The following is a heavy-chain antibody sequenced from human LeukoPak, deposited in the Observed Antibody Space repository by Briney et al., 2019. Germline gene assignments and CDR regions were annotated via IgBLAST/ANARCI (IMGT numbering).Heavy chain of an antibody. V-gene: IGHV3-53*01. J-gene: IGHJ4*02. D-gene: IGHD3-22*01. Sequence: PGGSLSLSCAASGFTISSNYMAGVRQAPGKGLEWVSVIYSGGTIYYADSVKGRFTISRDNSKNTLYLQMNSLRAEDTAVYYCAREGSYDSSTMWYFDYWGQGTLVTVSS. CDR3: AREGSYDSSTMWYFDY. CDR1: GFTISSNY. CDR2: IYSGGTI.